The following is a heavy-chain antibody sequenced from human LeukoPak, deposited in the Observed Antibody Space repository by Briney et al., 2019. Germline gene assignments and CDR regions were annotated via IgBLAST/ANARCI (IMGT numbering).Heavy chain of an antibody. CDR2: IYSGGST. CDR3: ARETRRYCSSTSCYRGPYYYYGMDV. D-gene: IGHD2-2*01. Sequence: GGSLRLSCAASGFTVSSNYMSWVRQAPGKGLEWVSVIYSGGSTYYADSVKGRFTISRDNSKNTLYLQMNSLRAEDTAVYYWARETRRYCSSTSCYRGPYYYYGMDVWGQGTTVTVSS. CDR1: GFTVSSNY. V-gene: IGHV3-66*01. J-gene: IGHJ6*02.